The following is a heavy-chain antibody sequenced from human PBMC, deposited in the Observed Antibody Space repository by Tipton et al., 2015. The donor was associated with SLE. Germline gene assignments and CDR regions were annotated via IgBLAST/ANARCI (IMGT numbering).Heavy chain of an antibody. V-gene: IGHV4-34*01. CDR1: GESFSGYL. J-gene: IGHJ5*01. CDR3: ARLGHFHWNDIHFRVLRGRIDS. CDR2: IDHGGNT. Sequence: LRLSCAVHGESFSGYLWTWIRQSPGKGLEWIGEIDHGGNTNYRPSLESRVTISLDPSKNQFSLTLNSVTAADTAVYYCARLGHFHWNDIHFRVLRGRIDSWGHGSLVTVSP. D-gene: IGHD1-1*01.